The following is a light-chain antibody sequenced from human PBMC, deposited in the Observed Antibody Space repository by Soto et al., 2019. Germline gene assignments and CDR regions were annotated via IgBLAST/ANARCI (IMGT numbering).Light chain of an antibody. CDR1: QSISAN. Sequence: EIVMTQSPATLSVSPGERATLSCRASQSISANLAWHQQKPGQAPRLLIYGASTRATGIPARFTGSGSGTEFTLTISSLQSEDFAVSYCQQYDHWPWTFGQGTKVEIK. V-gene: IGKV3-15*01. CDR3: QQYDHWPWT. J-gene: IGKJ1*01. CDR2: GAS.